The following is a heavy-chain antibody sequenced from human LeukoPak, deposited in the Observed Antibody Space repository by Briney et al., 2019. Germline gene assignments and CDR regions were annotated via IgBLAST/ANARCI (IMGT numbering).Heavy chain of an antibody. D-gene: IGHD5-12*01. CDR1: GGSISSSSYY. CDR2: IYYSGST. J-gene: IGHJ6*03. Sequence: SETLSLTCTVSGGSISSSSYYWGWIRQPPGKRLEWIGSIYYSGSTYYNPSLKSRVTISVDTSKNQFSLKLSSVTAADTSVYYCAICVDTINYYYYYMDVWGKGTTVTVSS. V-gene: IGHV4-39*01. CDR3: AICVDTINYYYYYMDV.